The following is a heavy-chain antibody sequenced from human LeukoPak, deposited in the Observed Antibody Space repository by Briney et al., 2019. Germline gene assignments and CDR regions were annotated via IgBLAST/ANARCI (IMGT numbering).Heavy chain of an antibody. J-gene: IGHJ4*02. Sequence: ASVKVSCKASGYTFTSYGISWVRQAPGQGLEWMGWISAYNGNTNYAQKLQGRVTMTTDTSTSTAYMELGSLRSDDTALYYCAREATCSSTSCSVDYWGQGTLVTVSS. CDR2: ISAYNGNT. CDR1: GYTFTSYG. CDR3: AREATCSSTSCSVDY. D-gene: IGHD2-2*01. V-gene: IGHV1-18*01.